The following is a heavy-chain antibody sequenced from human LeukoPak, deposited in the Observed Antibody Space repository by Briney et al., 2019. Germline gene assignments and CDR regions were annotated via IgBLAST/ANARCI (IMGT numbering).Heavy chain of an antibody. J-gene: IGHJ4*02. CDR2: ISYDGSNK. D-gene: IGHD3-22*01. Sequence: PGGSLRLSCAASGFTFSSYAMHWVRQAPGKGLEWVAVISYDGSNKYYADSVKSRFTISRDNSNNTLYLQMNSLRAEDTAVYYCAKRGNYDSSGYYPFDYWGQGTLVTVSS. V-gene: IGHV3-30-3*02. CDR3: AKRGNYDSSGYYPFDY. CDR1: GFTFSSYA.